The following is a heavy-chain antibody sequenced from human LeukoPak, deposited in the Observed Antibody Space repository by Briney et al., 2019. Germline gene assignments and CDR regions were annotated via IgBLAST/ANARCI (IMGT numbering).Heavy chain of an antibody. D-gene: IGHD6-19*01. J-gene: IGHJ4*02. CDR1: GFTFSSYW. CDR3: ARETYSSGWYEDY. V-gene: IGHV3-74*01. CDR2: TNSDGSST. Sequence: AGGSLRLSCAASGFTFSSYWMHWVRQAPGKGLVWVSRTNSDGSSTSYADSVKGRFTISRDNAKNTLYLQMNSLRAEDTAVYYCARETYSSGWYEDYWGQGTLVTVSS.